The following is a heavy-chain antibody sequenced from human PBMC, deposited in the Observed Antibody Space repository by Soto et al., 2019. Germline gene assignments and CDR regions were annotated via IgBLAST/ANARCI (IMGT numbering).Heavy chain of an antibody. CDR3: TTGRYYGSGSYYRPRPINYYYGMDV. Sequence: GGSLRLSCAASGFTFSNAWMNWVRQAPGKGLEWVGRIKSKTDGGTTDYAAPVKGRFTISRDDSKNTLYLQMNSLKTEDTAVYYCTTGRYYGSGSYYRPRPINYYYGMDVWGQGTTVTVSS. D-gene: IGHD3-10*01. CDR2: IKSKTDGGTT. V-gene: IGHV3-15*07. J-gene: IGHJ6*02. CDR1: GFTFSNAW.